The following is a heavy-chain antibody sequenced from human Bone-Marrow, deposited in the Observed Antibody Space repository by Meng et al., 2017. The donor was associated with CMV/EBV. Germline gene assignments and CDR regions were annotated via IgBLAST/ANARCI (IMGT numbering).Heavy chain of an antibody. V-gene: IGHV4-34*01. CDR1: SGYY. J-gene: IGHJ2*01. CDR3: ARGRGRNSIAAAGRSYWYFDL. Sequence: SGYYWSLIPQPPGKGLEWIGEINHSGSTNYNPSLKSRVTISVDTSKNQFSLKLSSVTAADTAVYYCARGRGRNSIAAAGRSYWYFDLWGRGTLVTVSS. D-gene: IGHD6-13*01. CDR2: INHSGST.